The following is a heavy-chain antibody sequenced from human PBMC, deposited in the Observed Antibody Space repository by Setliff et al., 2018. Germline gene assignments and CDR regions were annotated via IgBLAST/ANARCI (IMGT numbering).Heavy chain of an antibody. J-gene: IGHJ4*02. Sequence: PSETLSLTCTVSGDSISRSTYYWGWIRQSPGKGLDWIGTVDHSGNTFYNPSLKSRVTISVAPSKNQVSLKLTSVSAADTAVYYCARRDSTGHRMHYWGQGTLVTVSS. D-gene: IGHD3-22*01. CDR3: ARRDSTGHRMHY. CDR1: GDSISRSTYY. V-gene: IGHV4-39*01. CDR2: VDHSGNT.